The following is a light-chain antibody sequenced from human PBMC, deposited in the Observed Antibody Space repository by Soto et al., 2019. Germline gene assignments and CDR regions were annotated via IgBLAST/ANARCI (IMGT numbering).Light chain of an antibody. CDR1: QSLSSSY. J-gene: IGKJ5*01. Sequence: EIVLTNSPGTLSLSPGETGTLSCRASQSLSSSYLAWYQQRPGQAPRLLIYGSSIRATGIPDRFSGSASGTDFTLTISRLEPEDFAVYYCQQCGSSPVTFGQGTRLEIK. V-gene: IGKV3-20*01. CDR2: GSS. CDR3: QQCGSSPVT.